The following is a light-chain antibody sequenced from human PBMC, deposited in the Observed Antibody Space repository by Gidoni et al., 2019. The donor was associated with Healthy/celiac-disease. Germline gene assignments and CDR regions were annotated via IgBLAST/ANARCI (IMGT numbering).Light chain of an antibody. Sequence: QSVLTQPPSAAGTPGPRVTISCPGSSSNIGSNYVYWYQQLPGTAPKLLIYRNNQRPAGVSARFSGSMSVTSVSLAISGLRSEDEADYYCAAWDDSLSGPCWVFGGGTKLTVL. CDR1: SSNIGSNY. V-gene: IGLV1-47*01. CDR2: RNN. CDR3: AAWDDSLSGPCWV. J-gene: IGLJ3*02.